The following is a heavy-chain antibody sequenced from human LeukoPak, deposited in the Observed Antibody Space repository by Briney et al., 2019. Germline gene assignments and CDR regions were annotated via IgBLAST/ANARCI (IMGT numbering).Heavy chain of an antibody. CDR1: GYTFTSYG. J-gene: IGHJ5*02. CDR3: HVLLWFGELGNWFDP. D-gene: IGHD3-10*01. Sequence: ASVKVSCKASGYTFTSYGISWVRQAPGQGLEWMGWISAYNGNTNYAQKLQGRVTMTEDTSTDTAYMELSSLRSEDTAVYYCHVLLWFGELGNWFDPWGQGTLVTVSS. CDR2: ISAYNGNT. V-gene: IGHV1-18*01.